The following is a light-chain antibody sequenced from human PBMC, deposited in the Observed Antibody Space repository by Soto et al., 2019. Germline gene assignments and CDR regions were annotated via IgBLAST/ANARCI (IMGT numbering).Light chain of an antibody. Sequence: QSVLTQPPSASGTPGQRVTISCSGSSSNIGSNTVNWYQQLPGTAPKLLIYSNNQWPSGVPDRFSGSKSGTSASLAISGLQSEDEADYYCAAWDDSLNGWVFGGVTKLTVL. CDR2: SNN. V-gene: IGLV1-44*01. J-gene: IGLJ3*02. CDR1: SSNIGSNT. CDR3: AAWDDSLNGWV.